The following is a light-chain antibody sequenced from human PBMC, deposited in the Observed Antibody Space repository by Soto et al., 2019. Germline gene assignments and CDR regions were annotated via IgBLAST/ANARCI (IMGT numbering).Light chain of an antibody. CDR1: SSNIGAGYD. J-gene: IGLJ2*01. Sequence: QSVLTQAPSVSGAPGQRVIISCTGSSSNIGAGYDVHWYQQLPGRAPKLLIYGNTNRPSGVPDRFSGSKSGTSASLAITGLQAEDEADYYCLYFDTSLSVVFGGGTKLTVL. CDR3: LYFDTSLSVV. V-gene: IGLV1-40*01. CDR2: GNT.